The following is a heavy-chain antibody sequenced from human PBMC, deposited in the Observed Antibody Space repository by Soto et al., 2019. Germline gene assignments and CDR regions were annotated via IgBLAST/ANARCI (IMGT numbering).Heavy chain of an antibody. D-gene: IGHD3-10*01. CDR3: ARVEGNGSVDY. Sequence: SETLSLTCTVSGGSVSSGDFYWGWIRQPPGKGLEWIGSIYYSGSTYYNPSLKSRVTISVDTSRNQFSLKLSSVTAADTAVYYCARVEGNGSVDYWGQGTLVTVSS. CDR1: GGSVSSGDFY. J-gene: IGHJ4*02. V-gene: IGHV4-39*07. CDR2: IYYSGST.